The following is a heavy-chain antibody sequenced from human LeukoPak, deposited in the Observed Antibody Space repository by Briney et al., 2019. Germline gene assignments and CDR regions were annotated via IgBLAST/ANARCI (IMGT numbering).Heavy chain of an antibody. CDR1: GGTFSSYA. D-gene: IGHD7-27*01. CDR3: VRTPPNWGFDY. Sequence: ASVKVSCKASGGTFSSYAFSWVRQAPGQGLEWMGGIIPIFGTANYAQKFQGRVTITADESTSTAYMELSSLRSEDTAIYYCVRTPPNWGFDYWGQGTLVTVSS. CDR2: IIPIFGTA. J-gene: IGHJ4*02. V-gene: IGHV1-69*13.